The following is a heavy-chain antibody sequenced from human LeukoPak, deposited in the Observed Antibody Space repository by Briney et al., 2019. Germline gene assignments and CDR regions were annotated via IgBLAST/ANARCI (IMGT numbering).Heavy chain of an antibody. J-gene: IGHJ4*02. CDR2: ISGSGGST. CDR1: GFTFSSYW. V-gene: IGHV3-23*01. Sequence: GGSLRLSCAASGFTFSSYWMSWVRQAPGKGLEWVSAISGSGGSTYYADSVKGRFTISRDNAKNSLYLQMNSLRAEDTAVHYCAKVPDYYGSGRYHWGQGTLVTVSS. CDR3: AKVPDYYGSGRYH. D-gene: IGHD3-10*01.